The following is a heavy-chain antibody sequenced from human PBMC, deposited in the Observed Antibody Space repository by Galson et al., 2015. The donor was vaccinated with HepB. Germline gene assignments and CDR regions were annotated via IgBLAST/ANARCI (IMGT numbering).Heavy chain of an antibody. CDR1: GFTFRSYS. J-gene: IGHJ5*02. V-gene: IGHV3-21*01. CDR2: ISSSSSYI. D-gene: IGHD3/OR15-3a*01. CDR3: ARVVDSYHNWFDP. Sequence: SLRLSCAASGFTFRSYSMHWVRQAPGKGLEWVSSISSSSSYIYYADSVKGRFTISRDNAKNSLYLQMNSLRAEDTAVYYCARVVDSYHNWFDPWGQGTLVTVSS.